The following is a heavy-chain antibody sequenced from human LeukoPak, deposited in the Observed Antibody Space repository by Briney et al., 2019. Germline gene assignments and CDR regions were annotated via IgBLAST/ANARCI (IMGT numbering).Heavy chain of an antibody. CDR1: GYSISSGYY. CDR3: ARPYYYYMDV. J-gene: IGHJ6*03. CDR2: IYHSGST. Sequence: PSETLSLTCTVSGYSISSGYYWGWIRQPPGKGLEWIGSIYHSGSTYYNPSLKSRVTISVDKSKNQFSLELSSVTAADTAVYYCARPYYYYMDVWGKGTTVTVSS. V-gene: IGHV4-38-2*02.